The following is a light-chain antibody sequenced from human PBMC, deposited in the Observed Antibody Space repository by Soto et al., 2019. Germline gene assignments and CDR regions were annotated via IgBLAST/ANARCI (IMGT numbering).Light chain of an antibody. CDR3: QHYNSYSEA. Sequence: DIQMAQSPSPPSASVGDRFSINCRASQSISAWLAWYQQKPGKAPKLLIYKASTLKSGVPSRFSGSGSGTEFTLTISSLQPDDFATYYCQHYNSYSEAFGQGTKVDIK. CDR2: KAS. CDR1: QSISAW. V-gene: IGKV1-5*03. J-gene: IGKJ1*01.